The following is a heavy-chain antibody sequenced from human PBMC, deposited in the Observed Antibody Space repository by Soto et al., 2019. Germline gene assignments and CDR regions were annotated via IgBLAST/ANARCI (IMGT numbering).Heavy chain of an antibody. CDR2: IIPILDIL. CDR3: ARATLGYISYDYYFGY. Sequence: QVQLVQSGAEVKKPGSSVKVSCKASGGTFNNYTISWVRQAPGQGLEWMGRIIPILDILNNAQKFQGRVTITADKSTITAYMELSSLRSENTALNYCARATLGYISYDYYFGYWCQGTLVTVSS. J-gene: IGHJ4*02. CDR1: GGTFNNYT. D-gene: IGHD5-12*01. V-gene: IGHV1-69*02.